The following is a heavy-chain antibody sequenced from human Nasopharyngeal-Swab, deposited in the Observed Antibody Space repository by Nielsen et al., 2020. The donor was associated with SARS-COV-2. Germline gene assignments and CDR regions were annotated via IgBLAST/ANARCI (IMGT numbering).Heavy chain of an antibody. V-gene: IGHV3-30*18. J-gene: IGHJ4*02. D-gene: IGHD5-12*01. CDR3: AKDPGFVVATVI. CDR1: GFTFSSYG. CDR2: ISYDGSDK. Sequence: GGSLRLSCAASGFTFSSYGMHWVRQAPGKGLEWVAVISYDGSDKYYADSVKGRFTISRDNSKNTLYLQMNSLRAEDMAVYYCAKDPGFVVATVIWGQGTLVTVSS.